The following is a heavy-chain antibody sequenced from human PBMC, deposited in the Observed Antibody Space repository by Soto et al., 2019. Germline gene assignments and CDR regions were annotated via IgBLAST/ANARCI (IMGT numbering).Heavy chain of an antibody. CDR3: ARGREVLTGYYNPFDY. CDR1: GFTFSSYS. CDR2: ISSSSSTI. Sequence: EVQLVESGGGLVKPGGSLRLSCAASGFTFSSYSMNWVRQAPGKGLEWVSSISSSSSTIYYADSVKGRFTISRDNAKNSLYLQMNSLRDEDTAVYYCARGREVLTGYYNPFDYWGQGTLVTVSS. V-gene: IGHV3-21*01. D-gene: IGHD3-9*01. J-gene: IGHJ4*02.